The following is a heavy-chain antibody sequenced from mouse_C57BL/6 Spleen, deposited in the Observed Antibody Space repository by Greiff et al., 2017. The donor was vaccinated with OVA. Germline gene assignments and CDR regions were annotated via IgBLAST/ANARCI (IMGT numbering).Heavy chain of an antibody. V-gene: IGHV3-6*01. CDR2: ISYDGSN. CDR1: GYSITSGYY. CDR3: ARYGYDGYWYFDV. D-gene: IGHD2-2*01. Sequence: ESGPGLVKPSQSLSLTCSVTGYSITSGYYWNWIRQFPGNKLEWMGYISYDGSNNYNPSLKNRISITRDTSKNQFFLKLNSVTTEDTATYYCARYGYDGYWYFDVWGTGTTVTVSS. J-gene: IGHJ1*03.